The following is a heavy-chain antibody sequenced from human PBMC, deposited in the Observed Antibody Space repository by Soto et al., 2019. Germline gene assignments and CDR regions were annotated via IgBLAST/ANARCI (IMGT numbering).Heavy chain of an antibody. J-gene: IGHJ4*02. Sequence: PGGSLRLSCAASGFTFSSYGMHWVRQAPGKGLEWVAVISYDGSNKYYADSVKGRFTISRDNSKNTLYLQMNSLRAEDTAVYYCAKGPRSVPYDILDYWGQGTLVTVSS. D-gene: IGHD3-9*01. CDR2: ISYDGSNK. CDR1: GFTFSSYG. CDR3: AKGPRSVPYDILDY. V-gene: IGHV3-30*18.